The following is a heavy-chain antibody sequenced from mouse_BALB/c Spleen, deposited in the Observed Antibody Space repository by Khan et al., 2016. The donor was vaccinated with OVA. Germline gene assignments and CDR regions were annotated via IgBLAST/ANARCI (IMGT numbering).Heavy chain of an antibody. CDR1: GYTYTSYV. V-gene: IGHV1S136*01. J-gene: IGHJ3*01. Sequence: VQLQQSGPELVKPGASVKMSCKASGYTYTSYVMHWVKQKPGQGLEWIGYINPYNDGTKYDEKFKGKATLISDKSSSTAYMDLSSLTSEDSAVYYCARWGITTGFAYWGQGTLVTVSA. CDR3: ARWGITTGFAY. CDR2: INPYNDGT. D-gene: IGHD2-4*01.